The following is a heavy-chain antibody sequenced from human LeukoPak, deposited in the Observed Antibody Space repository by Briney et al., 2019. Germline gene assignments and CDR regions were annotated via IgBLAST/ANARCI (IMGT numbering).Heavy chain of an antibody. Sequence: GGSLRLSCTASGFTTHYWLKWVRQSPGKGLEGVVDIERDGRVQPFVDSVGGRFTNSRDSAKSSLALQMHSLRAEDTAVYYCTGGSDKVLSGEYYYYMDVWGTGTTVTVSS. J-gene: IGHJ6*03. CDR3: TGGSDKVLSGEYYYYMDV. V-gene: IGHV3-7*01. CDR2: IERDGRVQ. D-gene: IGHD2/OR15-2a*01. CDR1: GFTTHYW.